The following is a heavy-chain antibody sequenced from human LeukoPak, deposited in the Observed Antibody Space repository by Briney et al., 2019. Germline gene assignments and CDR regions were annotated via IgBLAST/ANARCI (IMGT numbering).Heavy chain of an antibody. V-gene: IGHV1-2*02. D-gene: IGHD3-10*01. CDR3: ARAHRNTMVRGETGGRWFDP. CDR2: INPNSGGT. CDR1: GYTFTGYY. Sequence: GASVKVSCKASGYTFTGYYMHWVRQAPGQGLEWMGWINPNSGGTNYAQKFQGRVTMTRDTSISTAYMELSRLRSDDTAVYYCARAHRNTMVRGETGGRWFDPWGQGTLSPSPQ. J-gene: IGHJ5*02.